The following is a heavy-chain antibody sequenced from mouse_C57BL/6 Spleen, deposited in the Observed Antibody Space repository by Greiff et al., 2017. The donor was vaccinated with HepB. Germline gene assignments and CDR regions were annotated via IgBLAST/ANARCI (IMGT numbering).Heavy chain of an antibody. CDR1: GYTFTSYG. CDR2: IYPRSGNT. CDR3: ARSITTVGATRDWYFDV. V-gene: IGHV1-81*01. J-gene: IGHJ1*03. Sequence: QVQLQQSGAELARPGASVKLSCKASGYTFTSYGISWVKQRTGQGLEWIGEIYPRSGNTYYNETFKGKATLTADKSSSTSYMELRSLTSEDSAVDCGARSITTVGATRDWYFDVWGTGTTVTVSS. D-gene: IGHD1-1*01.